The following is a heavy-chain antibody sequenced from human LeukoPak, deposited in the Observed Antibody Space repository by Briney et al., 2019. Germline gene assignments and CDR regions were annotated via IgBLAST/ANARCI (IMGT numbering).Heavy chain of an antibody. CDR2: IYYSGST. CDR3: ARICTNGVCYRGFDY. Sequence: SETLSLTCTVSGGSISSSSYYWGWIRQPPGKGLEWIGSIYYSGSTCYNPSLKSRVTISVDTSKNQFSLKLSSVTAADTAVYYCARICTNGVCYRGFDYWGQGTLVTVSS. J-gene: IGHJ4*02. D-gene: IGHD2-8*01. V-gene: IGHV4-39*01. CDR1: GGSISSSSYY.